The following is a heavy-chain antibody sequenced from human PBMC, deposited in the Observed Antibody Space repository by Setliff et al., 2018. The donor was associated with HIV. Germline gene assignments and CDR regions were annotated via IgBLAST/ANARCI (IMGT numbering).Heavy chain of an antibody. J-gene: IGHJ4*02. V-gene: IGHV3-48*03. D-gene: IGHD2-21*02. Sequence: PGGSLRLSCEGSGFTFSSYEMNWVRQAPGEGLEWLSDIGSAGDRTIYYADSMKGRVTISRDNAKNSLYLQRNSLRAEDTAVYYCARIALPHCGGDCYDPFDLWGPGTLVTVSS. CDR1: GFTFSSYE. CDR3: ARIALPHCGGDCYDPFDL. CDR2: IGSAGDRTI.